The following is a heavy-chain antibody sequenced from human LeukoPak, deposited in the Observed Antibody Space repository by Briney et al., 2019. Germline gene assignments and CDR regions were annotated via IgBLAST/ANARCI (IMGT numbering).Heavy chain of an antibody. CDR3: ARDQSGTYYYDSSGLDY. CDR2: ISSNGGST. CDR1: GFTFSSYA. J-gene: IGHJ4*02. D-gene: IGHD3-22*01. Sequence: GGSLRLSCAASGFTFSSYAMHWVRQAPGKGLEYVSAISSNGGSTYYANSAKGRFTISRDNSKNTLYLQMGSLRAEDMAVYYCARDQSGTYYYDSSGLDYWGQGTLVTVSS. V-gene: IGHV3-64*01.